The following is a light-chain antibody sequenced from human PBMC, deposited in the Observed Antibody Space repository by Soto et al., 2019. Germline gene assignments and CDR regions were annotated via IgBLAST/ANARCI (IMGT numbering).Light chain of an antibody. CDR1: QSVSSC. CDR2: DAS. CDR3: HQYETFSGT. J-gene: IGKJ1*01. Sequence: DIQMTQSPSTLSASGGERVTVTCRASQSVSSCLAWYQQKPGEAPTLLIYDASTLPSGVPSRFSGSGSGTKFTLTTASLQPDDFATYHCHQYETFSGTFGQGTKVDIK. V-gene: IGKV1-5*01.